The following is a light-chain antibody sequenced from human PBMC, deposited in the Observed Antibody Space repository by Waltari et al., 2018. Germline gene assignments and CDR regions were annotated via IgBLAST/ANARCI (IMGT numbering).Light chain of an antibody. CDR1: QSVSTY. CDR2: DAS. CDR3: QERSTWPGGS. Sequence: EIVLTQSPGTLSFSPGESATLSCRASQSVSTYLAWYQQKLGQAPRLLIYDASNRAAGIPARFVAGGSETDFTLTISRLGPEDFAVYECQERSTWPGGSFGGGTKVEIK. V-gene: IGKV3-11*01. J-gene: IGKJ4*01.